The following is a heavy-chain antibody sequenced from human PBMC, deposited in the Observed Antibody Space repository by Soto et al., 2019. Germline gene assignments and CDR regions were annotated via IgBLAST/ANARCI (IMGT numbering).Heavy chain of an antibody. D-gene: IGHD6-6*01. J-gene: IGHJ5*02. CDR2: ISGSGGST. Sequence: GESLKISCAASGFTFSSYAMSWVRQAPGKGLEWVSAISGSGGSTYYADSVKGRFTISRDNSKNTLYLQMNSLRAEDTAVYYCAKVESIAARPFWFDPWGQGTLVTVSS. CDR3: AKVESIAARPFWFDP. V-gene: IGHV3-23*01. CDR1: GFTFSSYA.